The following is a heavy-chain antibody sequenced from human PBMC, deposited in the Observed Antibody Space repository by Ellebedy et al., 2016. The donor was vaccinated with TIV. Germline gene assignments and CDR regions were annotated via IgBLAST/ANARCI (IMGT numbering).Heavy chain of an antibody. J-gene: IGHJ4*02. V-gene: IGHV1-3*01. D-gene: IGHD2-2*01. CDR1: GYTFTSYT. CDR2: MTSGNGNT. CDR3: ARVVPTGNPRFDY. Sequence: ASVKVSCKASGYTFTSYTLHWVRQPPGQRLEWMGWMTSGNGNTKYSQKFPGRVTFTRDTSASTDYMELSSLTSEDTAVYYCARVVPTGNPRFDYWGQGTLVTVSS.